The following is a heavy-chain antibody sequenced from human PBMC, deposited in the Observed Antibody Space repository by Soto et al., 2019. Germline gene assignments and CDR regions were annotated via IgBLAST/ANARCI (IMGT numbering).Heavy chain of an antibody. CDR2: INPQTGGT. CDR1: GYTFTGYY. D-gene: IGHD2-2*01. Sequence: ASVKVSCKASGYTFTGYYMHWVRQAPGQGLEWMGWINPQTGGTSYAQKFQGRVTLSRDTSINTAYLELSRLRFDEAAVYFCARERYQVISDGMDVWGQGTTVTVSS. CDR3: ARERYQVISDGMDV. J-gene: IGHJ6*02. V-gene: IGHV1-2*02.